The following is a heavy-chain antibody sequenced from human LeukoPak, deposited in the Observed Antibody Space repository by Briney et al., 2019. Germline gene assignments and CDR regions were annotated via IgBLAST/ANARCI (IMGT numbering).Heavy chain of an antibody. CDR2: ISSSSSTI. CDR3: ARDTGYSSIMGALDI. CDR1: GFTFSSYS. V-gene: IGHV3-48*02. D-gene: IGHD6-13*01. Sequence: GGSLRLSCAASGFTFSSYSMNWVRQAPGKGLEWVSYISSSSSTIYYADSVKGRFTISRDNAKNSLYLQMNSLRDEDTAVYYCARDTGYSSIMGALDIWGQGTMVTVSS. J-gene: IGHJ3*02.